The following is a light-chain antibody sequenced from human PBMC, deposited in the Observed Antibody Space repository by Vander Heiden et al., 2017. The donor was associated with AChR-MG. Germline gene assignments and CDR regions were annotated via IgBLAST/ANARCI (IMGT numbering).Light chain of an antibody. CDR2: STN. J-gene: IGLJ3*02. CDR3: VLHMGSGISSWL. CDR1: SGPVSTSHY. V-gene: IGLV8-61*01. Sequence: QTVVTQEPSFSVSPGGTVTPTCGLHSGPVSTSHYYSWYQQTPGQAPRTLIYSTNIRSSGVPDRFSGSILGNKAALTITGAQADDESDYYCVLHMGSGISSWLFGGGTKLTVL.